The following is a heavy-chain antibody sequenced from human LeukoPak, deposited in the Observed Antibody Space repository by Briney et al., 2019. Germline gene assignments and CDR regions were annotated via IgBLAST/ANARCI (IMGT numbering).Heavy chain of an antibody. J-gene: IGHJ6*02. D-gene: IGHD3-16*02. CDR2: IHYSGSP. CDR1: GGSISGSY. V-gene: IGHV4-59*01. Sequence: SETLSLTCTVSGGSISGSYWSWIRQPPGKGLEYIGQIHYSGSPNYNPSLESRTTISVDSSKNQFSLKVRSVTAADTAVYYCAKFGVIFNLEVWGQGTTVTVSS. CDR3: AKFGVIFNLEV.